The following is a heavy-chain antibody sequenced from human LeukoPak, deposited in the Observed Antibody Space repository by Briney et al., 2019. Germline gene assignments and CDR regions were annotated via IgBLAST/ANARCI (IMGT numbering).Heavy chain of an antibody. D-gene: IGHD3-22*01. Sequence: SETLSLTCAVYGGSFSGYYWSWIRQPPGKGLEWIGEINHSGSTNYNPSLKSRVTISVDTSKNQFSLKLSSVTAADTAVYYCARHNGYDSSDKSYAFDIWGQGTMVTVSS. J-gene: IGHJ3*02. V-gene: IGHV4-34*01. CDR1: GGSFSGYY. CDR3: ARHNGYDSSDKSYAFDI. CDR2: INHSGST.